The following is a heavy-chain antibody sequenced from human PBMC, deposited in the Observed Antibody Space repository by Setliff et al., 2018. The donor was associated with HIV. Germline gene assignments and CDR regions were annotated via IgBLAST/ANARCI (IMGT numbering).Heavy chain of an antibody. V-gene: IGHV1-2*02. Sequence: ASVKVSCKASGYSFISYGISWVRQAPGQGLEWMGWITPNSGDTNYAQKFQGRVTMTRDTSISTAYMELSRLRSDDTAVYYCGVGSGYYYGVVVYWGQGTLVTVSS. J-gene: IGHJ4*02. CDR1: GYSFISYG. D-gene: IGHD1-26*01. CDR2: ITPNSGDT. CDR3: GVGSGYYYGVVVY.